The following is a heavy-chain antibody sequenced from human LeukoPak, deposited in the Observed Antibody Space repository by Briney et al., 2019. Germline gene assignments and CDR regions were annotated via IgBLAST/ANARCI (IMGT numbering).Heavy chain of an antibody. CDR2: ISSSSSYT. CDR1: GFTFSDYY. J-gene: IGHJ3*02. Sequence: MAGGSLRLSCAASGFTFSDYYMSWIRQAPGKGLEWVSYISSSSSYTNYADSVKGRLTISRDNAKNSLYLQMNSLRAEDTAVYYCARHLKLPYGSGSSGAFDIWGQGTMVTVSS. D-gene: IGHD3-10*01. V-gene: IGHV3-11*06. CDR3: ARHLKLPYGSGSSGAFDI.